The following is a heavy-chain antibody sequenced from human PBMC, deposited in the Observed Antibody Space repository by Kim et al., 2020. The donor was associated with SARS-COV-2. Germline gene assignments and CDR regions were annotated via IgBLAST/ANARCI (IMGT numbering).Heavy chain of an antibody. V-gene: IGHV3-64D*08. CDR2: ITRLGDDA. CDR3: VRGGGRGASTPPFDL. Sequence: GGSLRLSCLASGFTFGDYSMHWVRQGPGKGLEYVGRITRLGDDAYYNDALKDRFNVSRDNSKSLVFLHMGSLRPEDSGVYFCVRGGGRGASTPPFDLWGQGVQVTVPS. CDR1: GFTFGDYS. J-gene: IGHJ5*02. D-gene: IGHD2-15*01.